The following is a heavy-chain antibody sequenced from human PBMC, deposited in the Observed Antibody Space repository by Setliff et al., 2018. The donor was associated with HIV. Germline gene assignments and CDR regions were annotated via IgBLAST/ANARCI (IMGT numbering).Heavy chain of an antibody. CDR3: VRDGINSWGMEFDP. J-gene: IGHJ5*02. D-gene: IGHD3-16*01. CDR2: IYHSGST. Sequence: SETLSLTCAVSGASISSSNWWSWVRQPPGKGLEWIGQIYHSGSTIYNPSLKTRVTISVDKYKKQFSLKMRSVVAADTAVYYCVRDGINSWGMEFDPWGQGTLVTVST. CDR1: GASISSSNW. V-gene: IGHV4-4*02.